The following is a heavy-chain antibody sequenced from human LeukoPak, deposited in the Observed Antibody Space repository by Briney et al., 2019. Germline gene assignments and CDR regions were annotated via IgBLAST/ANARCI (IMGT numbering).Heavy chain of an antibody. CDR2: ISGTGGST. J-gene: IGHJ4*02. CDR1: GFTFSSYS. D-gene: IGHD3-3*01. V-gene: IGHV3-23*01. CDR3: ARDGANYDFWSGYYFFPFYFDY. Sequence: GGSLRLSCAASGFTFSSYSMNWVRQAPGKGLEWVSIISGTGGSTYYADSVKGRFTISRDNSKNTLNLQMNSLRAEDTAVYYCARDGANYDFWSGYYFFPFYFDYWGQGTLVTVSS.